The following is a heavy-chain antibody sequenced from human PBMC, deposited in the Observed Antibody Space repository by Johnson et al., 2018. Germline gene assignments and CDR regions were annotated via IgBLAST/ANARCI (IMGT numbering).Heavy chain of an antibody. Sequence: QVQLVESGAEVKKPGSSVKVSCKASGGTFSSYTISWVRQAPGQGLEWMGRIIPILGIANYAQKFQGRVTITADKSTSTAYMELSSLRSEDTAVYYWARDENVGYCSGGSCYSLYAFDIWGQGTMVTVSS. CDR1: GGTFSSYT. J-gene: IGHJ3*02. CDR2: IIPILGIA. CDR3: ARDENVGYCSGGSCYSLYAFDI. D-gene: IGHD2-15*01. V-gene: IGHV1-69*09.